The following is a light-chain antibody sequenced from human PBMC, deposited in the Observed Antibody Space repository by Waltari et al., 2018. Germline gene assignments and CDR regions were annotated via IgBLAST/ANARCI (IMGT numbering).Light chain of an antibody. CDR1: QSISRY. CDR2: GAS. V-gene: IGKV3-20*01. Sequence: IMLTQSPGTLSLSPGERATLSCRASQSISRYLAWYQQKPGQAPRLLIYGASTRATGIPDRSSGSGSGTDFSLTISGLEPEDSAVYYCQHHFRLPATFGQGTKVEIK. CDR3: QHHFRLPAT. J-gene: IGKJ1*01.